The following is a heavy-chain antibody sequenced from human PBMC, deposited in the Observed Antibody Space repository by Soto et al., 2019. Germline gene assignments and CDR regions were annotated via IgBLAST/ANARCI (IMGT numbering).Heavy chain of an antibody. V-gene: IGHV1-8*01. J-gene: IGHJ4*02. CDR1: GYTFTSYD. Sequence: QVQLVQSGAEVKKPGASVKVSCKASGYTFTSYDINWVRQATGQGLEWMGWMNPNSGNTGYAQKFQGSVTMTRNTSISTAYMELSSLRSEDTAVYYCARVYCSSTSCYSDYYFDYWGQGTLVTVSS. D-gene: IGHD2-2*02. CDR3: ARVYCSSTSCYSDYYFDY. CDR2: MNPNSGNT.